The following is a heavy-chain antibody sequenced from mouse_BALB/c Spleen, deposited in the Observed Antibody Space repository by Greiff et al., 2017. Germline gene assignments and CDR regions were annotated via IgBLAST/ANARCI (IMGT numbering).Heavy chain of an antibody. CDR1: GYTFTSYW. D-gene: IGHD2-2*01. Sequence: VQLKQSGTVLARPGASVKMSCKASGYTFTSYWMHWLNQRPGQGLEWIGAIYPGNSDTSYNQKFKGKAKLTAVTSTSTAYMELSSLTNEDSAVYYCTREGYDRYAMDYWGQGTSVTVSS. V-gene: IGHV1-5*01. CDR3: TREGYDRYAMDY. CDR2: IYPGNSDT. J-gene: IGHJ4*01.